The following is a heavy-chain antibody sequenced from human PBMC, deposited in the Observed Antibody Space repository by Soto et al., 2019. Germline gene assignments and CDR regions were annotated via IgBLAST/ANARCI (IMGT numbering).Heavy chain of an antibody. Sequence: GASVKVSCKASGYSFFSYYIHWLRQAPGQGLEWMGRFLASGGNTDYAQRFRGRISMTRDTSTTNTVSLELTSLTSDDTAVYYCARGGATLFGVIDSWGKGTRVTVS. J-gene: IGHJ4*02. V-gene: IGHV1-46*01. CDR3: ARGGATLFGVIDS. CDR2: FLASGGNT. CDR1: GYSFFSYY. D-gene: IGHD3-3*01.